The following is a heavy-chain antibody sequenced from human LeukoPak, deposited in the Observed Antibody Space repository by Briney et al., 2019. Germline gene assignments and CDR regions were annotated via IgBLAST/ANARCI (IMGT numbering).Heavy chain of an antibody. V-gene: IGHV3-7*01. CDR1: GFTINSHW. CDR2: INQDGSDT. Sequence: PGVSLRLSCAASGFTINSHWFTWVRQAPGKGLQWVAHINQDGSDTDYVDSVKGRFTISRDNAKNSLYLQMNSLRAEDTAVYYCARRLPFSGQQLGKSNWFDPWGQGTLVTVSS. J-gene: IGHJ5*02. D-gene: IGHD6-13*01. CDR3: ARRLPFSGQQLGKSNWFDP.